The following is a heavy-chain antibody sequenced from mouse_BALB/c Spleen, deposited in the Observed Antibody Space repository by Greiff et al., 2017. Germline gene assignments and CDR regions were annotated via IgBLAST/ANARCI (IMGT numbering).Heavy chain of an antibody. CDR1: GFTFSDYY. Sequence: EVHLVESGGGLVKPGGSLKLSCAASGFTFSDYYMYWVRQTPEKRLEWVATISDGGSYTYYPDTVKGRFTISRDNAKNTLYLQMSSLKSEDTAMYYCARHDYYGSSYYFDYWGQGTTLTVSS. J-gene: IGHJ2*01. V-gene: IGHV5-4*02. D-gene: IGHD1-1*01. CDR2: ISDGGSYT. CDR3: ARHDYYGSSYYFDY.